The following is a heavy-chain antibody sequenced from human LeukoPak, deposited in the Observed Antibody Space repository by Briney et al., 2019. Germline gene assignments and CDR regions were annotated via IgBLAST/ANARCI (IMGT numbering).Heavy chain of an antibody. D-gene: IGHD2-2*01. J-gene: IGHJ6*02. CDR2: ISYDGSNK. V-gene: IGHV3-30-3*01. CDR1: GFTFSTYA. CDR3: ARGNSVVNYYHGLDL. Sequence: GGSLRLSCAASGFTFSTYAIHWVRQAPGKGLGWVESISYDGSNKYHADSVKGRFTISRDNSKNTVYLQMNDLRPEDTAVYYCARGNSVVNYYHGLDLWGQGTTVTVSS.